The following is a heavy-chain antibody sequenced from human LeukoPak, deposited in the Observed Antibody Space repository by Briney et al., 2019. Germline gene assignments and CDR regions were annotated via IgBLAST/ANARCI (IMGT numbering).Heavy chain of an antibody. CDR1: GGSISSYY. V-gene: IGHV4-59*01. Sequence: SETLSLTCTVSGGSISSYYWSWIRQPPGKGLEWIGYIYYSGSTNYNPSLKSRVTISVDTSKNQFSLKLSSVTAADTAVYYCARHTYSTWDYWGQGTLVTVSS. J-gene: IGHJ4*02. D-gene: IGHD2/OR15-2a*01. CDR2: IYYSGST. CDR3: ARHTYSTWDY.